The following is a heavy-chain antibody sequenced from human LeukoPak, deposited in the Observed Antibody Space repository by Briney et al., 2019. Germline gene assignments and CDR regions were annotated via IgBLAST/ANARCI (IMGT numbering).Heavy chain of an antibody. CDR1: GFTFSSYW. CDR2: IKQDGSEK. V-gene: IGHV3-7*01. Sequence: PGGSLRLSCAASGFTFSSYWMSWVRQAPGKGLEWVANIKQDGSEKYYVDSVKGRFTISRDNAKNSLYLQMNSLRAEDTAVYYCAKDLFSLGPSYLTTGTLDYWGQGTLVTVSS. D-gene: IGHD4-17*01. J-gene: IGHJ4*02. CDR3: AKDLFSLGPSYLTTGTLDY.